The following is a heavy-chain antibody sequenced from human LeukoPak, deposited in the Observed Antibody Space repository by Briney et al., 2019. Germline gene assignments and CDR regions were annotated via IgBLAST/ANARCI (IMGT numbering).Heavy chain of an antibody. CDR2: IYYSGST. J-gene: IGHJ4*02. CDR3: ARAPVAGAELFDY. D-gene: IGHD6-19*01. V-gene: IGHV4-59*01. Sequence: SETLSLTCAVYGGSFSGYYRSWIRQPPGKGLEWIGYIYYSGSTNYNPSLKSRVTISVDTSKNQFSLKLSSVTAADTAVYYCARAPVAGAELFDYWGQGTLVTVSS. CDR1: GGSFSGYY.